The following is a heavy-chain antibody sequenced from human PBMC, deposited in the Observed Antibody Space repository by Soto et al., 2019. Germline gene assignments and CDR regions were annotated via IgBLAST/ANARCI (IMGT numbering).Heavy chain of an antibody. V-gene: IGHV4-59*08. CDR1: GGSISSYY. CDR3: ARLAPGQHLVPDNYYYYMDV. CDR2: IYYSGST. J-gene: IGHJ6*03. Sequence: SETMSLTCTVSGGSISSYYWSWIRQPPGKGLEWIGCIYYSGSTNYNPSLKSRVTISVDTSKNQFSLKLSSVTAADTAVYYCARLAPGQHLVPDNYYYYMDVWGKGTTVTVSS. D-gene: IGHD6-13*01.